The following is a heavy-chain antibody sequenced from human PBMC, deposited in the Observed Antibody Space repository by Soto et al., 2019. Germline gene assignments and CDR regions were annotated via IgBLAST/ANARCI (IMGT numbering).Heavy chain of an antibody. CDR3: ARSAIPRGGWFRP. V-gene: IGHV4-4*07. CDR2: IYASGST. D-gene: IGHD2-15*01. J-gene: IGHJ5*02. CDR1: DDSLSTYY. Sequence: SETLSLTCNVSDDSLSTYYWSGIRQPAGKGLEWIGRIYASGSTNYNPSLKGRVSMSVDTSKKQFSLKMISVTAADTAMYYCARSAIPRGGWFRPWGQGVLVTVSS.